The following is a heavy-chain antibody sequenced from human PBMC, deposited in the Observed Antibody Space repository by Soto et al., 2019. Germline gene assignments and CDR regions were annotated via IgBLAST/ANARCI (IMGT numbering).Heavy chain of an antibody. D-gene: IGHD6-19*01. Sequence: PGVSLRLSCAASGFTFSSYAMSWVRQAPGKGLEWVSAISGSGGSTYYADSVKGRFTISRDNSKNTLYLQMNSLRAEDTAVYYCVFVGPTLRQWPMSWGQGTLVTVSS. V-gene: IGHV3-23*01. CDR3: VFVGPTLRQWPMS. CDR1: GFTFSSYA. J-gene: IGHJ4*02. CDR2: ISGSGGST.